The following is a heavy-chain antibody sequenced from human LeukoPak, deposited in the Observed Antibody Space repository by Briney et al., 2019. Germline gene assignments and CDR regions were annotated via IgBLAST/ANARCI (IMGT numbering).Heavy chain of an antibody. CDR2: IRYDGSNK. CDR3: ARGDYYDSSGYVTDAFDI. V-gene: IGHV3-30*02. Sequence: GGSLRLPCAASGFTFSSYGMHWVRQAPGKGLEWVAFIRYDGSNKYYADSVKGRFTISRDNSKNTLYLQMNSLRAEDTAVYYCARGDYYDSSGYVTDAFDIWGQGTMVTVSS. J-gene: IGHJ3*02. CDR1: GFTFSSYG. D-gene: IGHD3-22*01.